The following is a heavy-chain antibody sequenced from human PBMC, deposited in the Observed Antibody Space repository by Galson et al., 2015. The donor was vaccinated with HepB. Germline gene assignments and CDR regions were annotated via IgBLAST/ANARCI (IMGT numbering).Heavy chain of an antibody. J-gene: IGHJ4*02. V-gene: IGHV1-2*02. Sequence: SVKVSCKASGYTFTGYYIHWVQQAPGQGPEWMGWINPNSGDTNYAQNFQGRATMTRDTSITTAYMELSRLRSDDTAVYYCARDFTGGSGYYWGQGTLVTVSS. CDR1: GYTFTGYY. CDR3: ARDFTGGSGYY. CDR2: INPNSGDT. D-gene: IGHD2-21*02.